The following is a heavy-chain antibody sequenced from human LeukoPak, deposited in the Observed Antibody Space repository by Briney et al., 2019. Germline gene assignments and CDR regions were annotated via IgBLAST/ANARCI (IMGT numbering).Heavy chain of an antibody. J-gene: IGHJ4*02. CDR2: IYYTGST. D-gene: IGHD5-24*01. CDR1: GGSITSSSYY. CDR3: ARGLGDGYTLFYFDY. Sequence: SETLSLTCTVSGGSITSSSYYWGWIRQPPGKGLEWLGSIYYTGSTFYNPSLKSRVTISVDTSKNQFSMKLSSVTAADTAVYFCARGLGDGYTLFYFDYWGQGTLVTVSS. V-gene: IGHV4-39*01.